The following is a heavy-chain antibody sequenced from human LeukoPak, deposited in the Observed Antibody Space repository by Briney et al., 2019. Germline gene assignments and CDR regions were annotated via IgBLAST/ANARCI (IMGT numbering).Heavy chain of an antibody. CDR1: GYTFTDYY. J-gene: IGHJ3*01. CDR2: INPNSGGT. CDR3: ASPLPYCSGSDCYSYAFDV. V-gene: IGHV1-2*02. Sequence: VSVKVSCKASGYTFTDYYMHWVRQAPGQGLEWMGWINPNSGGTNYAQKFQGRVTMTRDTSINTAYMELSRLRSDDTAVYYCASPLPYCSGSDCYSYAFDVWGQGTMVTVSS. D-gene: IGHD2-15*01.